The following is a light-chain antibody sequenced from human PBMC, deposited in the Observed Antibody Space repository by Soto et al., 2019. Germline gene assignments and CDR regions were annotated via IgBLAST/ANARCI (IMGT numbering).Light chain of an antibody. J-gene: IGKJ5*01. Sequence: IQMSQSKYSLSASLADSFTITFQASQVFNNYLNWYQQKPGKAPKLLIFDASILETGVPSKFSGSGSGTDFTFTISSLHTEDIAPYYCQQYESLPIPVGQGTRLEIK. CDR2: DAS. CDR3: QQYESLPIP. V-gene: IGKV1-33*01. CDR1: QVFNNY.